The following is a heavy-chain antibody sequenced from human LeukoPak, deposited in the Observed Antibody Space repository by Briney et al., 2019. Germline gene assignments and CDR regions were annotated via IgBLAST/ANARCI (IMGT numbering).Heavy chain of an antibody. CDR1: GFTFSSYT. Sequence: GGSLRLSCAASGFTFSSYTMNWVRQAPGKGLEWVSSISSGSSYIYYADSVKGRFTISRDNSKNTLYLQMNSLRAEDTAVYYCAKTPTPSYYYYYMDVWGKGTTVTISS. CDR2: ISSGSSYI. J-gene: IGHJ6*03. V-gene: IGHV3-21*01. CDR3: AKTPTPSYYYYYMDV.